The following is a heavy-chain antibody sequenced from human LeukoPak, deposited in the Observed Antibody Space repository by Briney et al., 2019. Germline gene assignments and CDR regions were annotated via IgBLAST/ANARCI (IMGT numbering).Heavy chain of an antibody. V-gene: IGHV1-46*01. CDR2: INPSGGST. CDR1: GYTFTSYY. Sequence: ASVKVSCKASGYTFTSYYMHWVRQAPGQGLEWMGIINPSGGSTSYAQKFQGRVTMTRDTSTSTVYMELSSLRSEDTAVYYCARDRLWIQLWSDAFDIWGQGTMVTVSS. D-gene: IGHD5-18*01. J-gene: IGHJ3*02. CDR3: ARDRLWIQLWSDAFDI.